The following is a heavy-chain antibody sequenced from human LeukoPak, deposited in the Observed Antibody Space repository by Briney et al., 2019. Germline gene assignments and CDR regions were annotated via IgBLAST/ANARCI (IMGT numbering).Heavy chain of an antibody. CDR3: ARIITVTTANDAFDI. CDR1: GYTFTRYY. V-gene: IGHV1-46*01. D-gene: IGHD4-17*01. J-gene: IGHJ3*02. Sequence: GASVKVSCKASGYTFTRYYIHWVRQAPGQGLEWVGIISPSGGSTSYAQKFQGRVTMTRDMSTSTVYMELSSLRSEDTAVYYCARIITVTTANDAFDIWGQGTMVTVSS. CDR2: ISPSGGST.